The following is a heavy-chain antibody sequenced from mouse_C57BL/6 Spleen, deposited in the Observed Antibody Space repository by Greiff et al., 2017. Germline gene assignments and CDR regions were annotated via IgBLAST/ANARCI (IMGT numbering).Heavy chain of an antibody. CDR1: GYTFTDYE. CDR3: SSTMVTTEFAY. V-gene: IGHV1-15*01. CDR2: IDPETGGT. J-gene: IGHJ3*01. D-gene: IGHD2-2*01. Sequence: VQLQQSGAELVRPGASVTLSCKASGYTFTDYEMHWLKQTPVHGLEWIGAIDPETGGTAYNQKFKGKAILTADKSSSTAYMELRSLTSEDSAVYYCSSTMVTTEFAYWGQGTLGTVSA.